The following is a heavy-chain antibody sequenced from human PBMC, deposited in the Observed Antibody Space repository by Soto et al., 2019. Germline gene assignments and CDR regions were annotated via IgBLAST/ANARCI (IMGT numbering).Heavy chain of an antibody. CDR1: GGTFSSYA. D-gene: IGHD5-12*01. V-gene: IGHV1-69*01. CDR3: PRDPGPDGLVAMGGDY. J-gene: IGHJ4*02. Sequence: QVQLVQSGAEVKKPGSSVKVSCKASGGTFSSYAISWVRQAPGQGLEWMGGIIPIFGTANYAQKFQGRVTITADESTSTAYMELSSLRSEDTAVYYCPRDPGPDGLVAMGGDYWGQGTLVTVSS. CDR2: IIPIFGTA.